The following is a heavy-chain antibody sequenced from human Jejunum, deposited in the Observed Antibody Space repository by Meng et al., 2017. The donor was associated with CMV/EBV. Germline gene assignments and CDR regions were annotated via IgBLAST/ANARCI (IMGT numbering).Heavy chain of an antibody. CDR2: ISWDSGDT. CDR1: GFDFEDDT. Sequence: AAGFDFEDDTRHWVRQAPGKSLEWVSLISWDSGDTLYADSVRGRFTISRDNSKNSLYLHMSSLRADDNAFYYCATIRGLQAFDFWGQGTRVTVSS. CDR3: ATIRGLQAFDF. V-gene: IGHV3-43*01. J-gene: IGHJ3*01.